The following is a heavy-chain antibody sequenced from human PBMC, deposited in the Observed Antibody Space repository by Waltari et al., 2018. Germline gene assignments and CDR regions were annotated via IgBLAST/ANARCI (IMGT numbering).Heavy chain of an antibody. D-gene: IGHD6-13*01. J-gene: IGHJ4*02. V-gene: IGHV4-39*01. CDR3: ARRPGRIAAAGLFDY. CDR2: IYYSGST. CDR1: GGSISSSSYY. Sequence: QLQLQESGPGLVKPSETLSLTCTVSGGSISSSSYYWGWLRQPPGKGLEWIGSIYYSGSTYYNPSLKSRVTISVDTSKDQFSLKLSSVTAADTAVYYCARRPGRIAAAGLFDYWGQGTLVTVSS.